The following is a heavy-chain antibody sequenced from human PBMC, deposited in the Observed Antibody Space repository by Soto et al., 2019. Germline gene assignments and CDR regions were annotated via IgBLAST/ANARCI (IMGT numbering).Heavy chain of an antibody. CDR2: IYYSGST. CDR3: ARRMEWLAIYYFDY. J-gene: IGHJ4*02. CDR1: GGSISSSSYY. D-gene: IGHD6-19*01. Sequence: QLQLQESGPGLVKPSETLSLTCTVSGGSISSSSYYWGWIRQPPGKGLEWIGSIYYSGSTYYNPSLKSRVTISVDTSKNQFSLKLGSVTAADTAVYYCARRMEWLAIYYFDYWGQGTLVTVSS. V-gene: IGHV4-39*01.